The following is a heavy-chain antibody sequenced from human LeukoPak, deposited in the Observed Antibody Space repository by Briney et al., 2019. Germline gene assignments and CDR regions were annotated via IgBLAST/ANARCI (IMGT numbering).Heavy chain of an antibody. CDR1: GGSISSSSYY. CDR3: ARLEAAAGTIDY. J-gene: IGHJ4*02. CDR2: IYYSGST. V-gene: IGHV4-61*05. Sequence: SETLSLTCTVSGGSISSSSYYWGWIRQPPGKGLEWIGYIYYSGSTNYNPSLKSRVTISVDTSKNQFSLKLSSVTAADTAVYYCARLEAAAGTIDYWGQGTLVTVSS. D-gene: IGHD6-13*01.